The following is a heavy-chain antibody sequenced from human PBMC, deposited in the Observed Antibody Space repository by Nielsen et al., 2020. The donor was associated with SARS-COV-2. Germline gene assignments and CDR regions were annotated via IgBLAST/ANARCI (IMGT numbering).Heavy chain of an antibody. D-gene: IGHD3-22*01. V-gene: IGHV1-24*01. CDR2: FDPEDGET. Sequence: ASVKVSCKVSGYTLTELSMHWVRQAPGKGLEWMGGFDPEDGETIYAQKFQGRVTITRDTSASTAYMELSSLRSEDTAVYYCARDRSGYYSDYFDYWGQGTLVTVSS. CDR1: GYTLTELS. J-gene: IGHJ4*02. CDR3: ARDRSGYYSDYFDY.